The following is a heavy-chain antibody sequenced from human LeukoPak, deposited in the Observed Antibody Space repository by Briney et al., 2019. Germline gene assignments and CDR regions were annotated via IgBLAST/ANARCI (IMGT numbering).Heavy chain of an antibody. CDR3: ATSLRNSYNDAFDI. Sequence: GASVKVSCKVSGYTLTELSMHWVRQAPGKGLEWMGGFDPEDGETIYAQKFQGRVTMTEDTSTDTAYMELSSLRSEDTAVYYCATSLRNSYNDAFDIWGQGTMVTVSS. J-gene: IGHJ3*02. V-gene: IGHV1-24*01. CDR1: GYTLTELS. D-gene: IGHD5-24*01. CDR2: FDPEDGET.